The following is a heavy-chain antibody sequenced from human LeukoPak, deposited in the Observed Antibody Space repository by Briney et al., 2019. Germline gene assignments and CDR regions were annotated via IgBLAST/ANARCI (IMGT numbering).Heavy chain of an antibody. D-gene: IGHD6-19*01. V-gene: IGHV3-7*03. CDR1: GFNFRDHW. J-gene: IGHJ4*02. CDR3: AKNNGWFHLAQ. CDR2: IKTDGSET. Sequence: GGSLRLSCAVSGFNFRDHWMDWVRQAPGKGLEWVGHIKTDGSETYYVDSLKGRFSISRDNTNNALYLQMNSLRVEDTAVYYCAKNNGWFHLAQWGQGTLVTVSS.